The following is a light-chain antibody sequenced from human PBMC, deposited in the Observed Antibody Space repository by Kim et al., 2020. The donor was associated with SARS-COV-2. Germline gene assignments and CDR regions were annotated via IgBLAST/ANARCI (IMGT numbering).Light chain of an antibody. CDR2: ATS. Sequence: IQLTQSPSSLSAYVGDRVIITCRASQAISSHLAWYQQNPGKAPKLLIYATSTLQGGVPSRFSGSGSGTDFTLTISSLQPEDFATYYCQQLNSYPLTFGGGTKVDIK. J-gene: IGKJ4*01. CDR1: QAISSH. CDR3: QQLNSYPLT. V-gene: IGKV1-9*01.